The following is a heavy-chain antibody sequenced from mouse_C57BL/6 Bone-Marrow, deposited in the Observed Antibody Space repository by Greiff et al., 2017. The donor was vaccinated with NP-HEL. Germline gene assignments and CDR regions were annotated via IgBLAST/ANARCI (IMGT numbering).Heavy chain of an antibody. V-gene: IGHV1-64*01. CDR2: IHPNSGST. CDR3: SRWTLGYFDY. CDR1: GYTFTSYW. J-gene: IGHJ2*01. D-gene: IGHD4-1*01. Sequence: QVHVKQPGAELVKPGASVKLSCKASGYTFTSYWMHWVKQRPGQGLEWIGMIHPNSGSTNYNEKFQSKATLTVDKSSSTAYMQLSSLTSEDSAVYYWSRWTLGYFDYWGQGTTLTVSS.